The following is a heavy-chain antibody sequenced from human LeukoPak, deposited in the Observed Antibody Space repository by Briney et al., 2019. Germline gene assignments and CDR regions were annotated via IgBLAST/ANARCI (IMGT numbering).Heavy chain of an antibody. V-gene: IGHV1-2*02. CDR2: INRNSGGT. J-gene: IGHJ4*02. CDR3: ARSDISIVRGAMV. Sequence: GASVRLSCTASGYTFTGYYMHWVRQAPGQGLEWMSWINRNSGGTNYAQKVQGRVTMTRDTSISTAYMELSRLRSDDTAVYYCARSDISIVRGAMVWGQGTLVIVSS. CDR1: GYTFTGYY. D-gene: IGHD3-10*01.